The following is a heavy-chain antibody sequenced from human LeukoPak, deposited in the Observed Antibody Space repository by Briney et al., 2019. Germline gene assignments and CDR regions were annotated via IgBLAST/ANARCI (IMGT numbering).Heavy chain of an antibody. Sequence: PGGSLRLSCAASGFAFSRYLMQWVRHAPGKGLWWVSRIQTDEKDTTYADSVKGRFTISRDKAKNTLYLQMDSLRVDADTAVYYCARAAGITYAMEVWGKVAT. CDR1: GFAFSRYL. J-gene: IGHJ6*03. D-gene: IGHD3-10*01. CDR2: IQTDEKDT. V-gene: IGHV3-74*03. CDR3: ARAAGITYAMEV.